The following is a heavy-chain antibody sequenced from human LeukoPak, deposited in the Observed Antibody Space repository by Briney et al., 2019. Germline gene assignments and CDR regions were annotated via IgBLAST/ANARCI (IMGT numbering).Heavy chain of an antibody. J-gene: IGHJ3*02. Sequence: SETLSLTCEVSGGSISSGRFPWSWIRQSPGKGLEWIGYIYYSGSTNYNPSLKSRVTISVDTSKNQFSLKLSSVTAADTAVYYCASGSDSSGPDAFDIWGQGTMVTVSS. CDR1: GGSISSGRFP. CDR2: IYYSGST. D-gene: IGHD6-19*01. V-gene: IGHV4-61*01. CDR3: ASGSDSSGPDAFDI.